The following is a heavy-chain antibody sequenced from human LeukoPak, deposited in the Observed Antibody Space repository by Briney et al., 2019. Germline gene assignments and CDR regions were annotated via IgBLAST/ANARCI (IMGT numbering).Heavy chain of an antibody. CDR1: GFTFSSYG. CDR2: IWYDGSNK. D-gene: IGHD6-19*01. CDR3: AKETGYSSGWTDY. J-gene: IGHJ4*02. V-gene: IGHV3-33*06. Sequence: PGGSLRLSCAASGFTFSSYGMHWVRQAPGKGLEWVAVIWYDGSNKYYADSVKGRFTISRDNSKNTLYLQMNSLRAEDTAVYYCAKETGYSSGWTDYWGQGTLVTVSS.